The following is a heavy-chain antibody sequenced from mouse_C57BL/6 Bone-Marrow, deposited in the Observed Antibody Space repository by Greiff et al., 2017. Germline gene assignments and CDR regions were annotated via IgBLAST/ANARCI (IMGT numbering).Heavy chain of an antibody. J-gene: IGHJ3*01. CDR3: ARRGLSHWAWFAY. D-gene: IGHD4-1*01. CDR1: GYTFTDHT. CDR2: IYPRDGST. Sequence: VQLQQSDAELVKPGASVKISCKVSGYTFTDHTIHWMKQRPEQGLEWIGYIYPRDGSTKYNEKFKGKATLTTDKSSSTAYMQLNSLTSEDSAVYFCARRGLSHWAWFAYWGQGTLVTVSA. V-gene: IGHV1-78*01.